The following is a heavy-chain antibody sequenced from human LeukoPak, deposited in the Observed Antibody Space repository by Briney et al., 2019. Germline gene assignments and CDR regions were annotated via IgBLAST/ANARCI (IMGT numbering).Heavy chain of an antibody. CDR3: ARAGRLPPYYFYYGMDV. Sequence: GGSLRLSCVGSGFNFGSSIMNWVRQAPGKGLEWISYITLSGTSMYYADSVKGRFTISRDDANNSFYLQMSSLNSEDTAVYYCARAGRLPPYYFYYGMDVWGQGTTVTVSS. D-gene: IGHD3-10*01. V-gene: IGHV3-48*04. CDR1: GFNFGSSI. J-gene: IGHJ6*02. CDR2: ITLSGTSM.